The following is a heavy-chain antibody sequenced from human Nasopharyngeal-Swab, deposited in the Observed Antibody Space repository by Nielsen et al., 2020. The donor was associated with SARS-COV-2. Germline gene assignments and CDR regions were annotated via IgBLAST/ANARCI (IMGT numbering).Heavy chain of an antibody. Sequence: GGSLRLSCAATGFTFSSHGMHWVRQAPGKGLEWVATISYEGRIKYYGDSVEGRFTISRDNSKNTLYLEMNRLRPEDTAIYSCAKDQWPRYDILTGWNGMDVWGQGTTVIVSS. CDR2: ISYEGRIK. D-gene: IGHD3-9*01. V-gene: IGHV3-30*18. CDR1: GFTFSSHG. J-gene: IGHJ6*02. CDR3: AKDQWPRYDILTGWNGMDV.